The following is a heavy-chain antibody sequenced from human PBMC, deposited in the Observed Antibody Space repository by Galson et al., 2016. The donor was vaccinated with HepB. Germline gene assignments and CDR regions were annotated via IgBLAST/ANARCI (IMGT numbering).Heavy chain of an antibody. J-gene: IGHJ1*01. Sequence: SLRLSCAASGFSVSSNYMSWVRQAPGKGLVWVSHITIDGSTTTYADSVKGRFTISRDNAKNTLYLQMNSLGAEDTAIYYCAVRYSSIWYFQHWGRGTLVSVSS. V-gene: IGHV3-74*01. D-gene: IGHD6-13*01. CDR3: AVRYSSIWYFQH. CDR2: ITIDGSTT. CDR1: GFSVSSNY.